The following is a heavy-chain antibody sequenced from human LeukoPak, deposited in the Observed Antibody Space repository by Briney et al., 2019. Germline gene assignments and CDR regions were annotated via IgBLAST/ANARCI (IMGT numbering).Heavy chain of an antibody. CDR1: GFTFSSYA. CDR3: ARDHVDTATLIWLGYYGMDV. D-gene: IGHD5-18*01. Sequence: GGSLRLSCAASGFTFSSYAMHWVRQAPGKGLEYVSAISSNGGSTYYANSVKGRFTISRDNSKNTLYLQMGSLRAEDMAVYYCARDHVDTATLIWLGYYGMDVWGQGTTVTVSS. CDR2: ISSNGGST. J-gene: IGHJ6*02. V-gene: IGHV3-64*01.